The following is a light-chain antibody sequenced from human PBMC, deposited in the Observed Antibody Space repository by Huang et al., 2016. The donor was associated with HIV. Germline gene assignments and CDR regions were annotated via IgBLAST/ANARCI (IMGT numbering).Light chain of an antibody. CDR3: QQRSSWPPFT. CDR2: GAS. V-gene: IGKV3-11*01. J-gene: IGKJ3*01. Sequence: EILLTQSPATLSLSPGERATLSCRASQSIRNFLAWYQQRPGQPPRLLIYGASTRATGIPDRFSGSGSDTDFTLTINSLEPEDFAVYYCQQRSSWPPFTFGPGTKVDIK. CDR1: QSIRNF.